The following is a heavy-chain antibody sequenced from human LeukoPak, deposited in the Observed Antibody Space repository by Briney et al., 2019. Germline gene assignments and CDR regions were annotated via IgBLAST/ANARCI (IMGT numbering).Heavy chain of an antibody. CDR3: ARGSGATTMVRGVSLGY. Sequence: SETLSLTCTVSGGSISTYYWSWIRQPPGKGLEWIGCIYTSAITNYNPSLKSRVTISVDTSKRQFSLRLSSVTAADTAVYYCARGSGATTMVRGVSLGYWGQGTLVTVSS. V-gene: IGHV4-4*09. CDR1: GGSISTYY. CDR2: IYTSAIT. D-gene: IGHD3-10*01. J-gene: IGHJ4*02.